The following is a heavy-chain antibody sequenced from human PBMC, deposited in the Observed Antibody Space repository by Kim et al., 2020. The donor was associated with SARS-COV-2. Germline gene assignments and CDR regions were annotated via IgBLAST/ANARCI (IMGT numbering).Heavy chain of an antibody. D-gene: IGHD6-13*01. CDR3: ARGYDSSWYYYNIPWGGYFDY. Sequence: SETLSLTCAVYGGSFSGYYWSWIRQPPGKGLEWIGEINHSGSTNYNPSLKSRVTISVDTSKNQFSLKLSSVTAADTAVYYCARGYDSSWYYYNIPWGGYFDYWGQGTLVTVSS. CDR2: INHSGST. CDR1: GGSFSGYY. J-gene: IGHJ4*02. V-gene: IGHV4-34*01.